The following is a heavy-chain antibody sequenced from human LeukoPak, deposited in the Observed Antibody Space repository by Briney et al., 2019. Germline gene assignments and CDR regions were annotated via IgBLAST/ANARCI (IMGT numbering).Heavy chain of an antibody. Sequence: GGSLRLSCIGSRFDFSHYGMHWVRQAPGRGPEWVAVVSADGSERHYADAVKGRFTISKDNSKNTMFLQMSSLRIEDSAVYCAKGSSAYGHPTSPLFDFWGQGTLVTVSS. CDR3: KGSSAYGHPTSPLFDF. V-gene: IGHV3-30*18. D-gene: IGHD6-19*01. CDR2: VSADGSER. J-gene: IGHJ4*02. CDR1: RFDFSHYG.